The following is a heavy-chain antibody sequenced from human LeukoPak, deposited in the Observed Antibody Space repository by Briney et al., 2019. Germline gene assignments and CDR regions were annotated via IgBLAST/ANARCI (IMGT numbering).Heavy chain of an antibody. J-gene: IGHJ6*02. Sequence: GGSLRLSCAASGFTFSSYSMNWVRQAPGKGLEWVSSISSSSNYIYYADSVKGRFTISRDNTKNSLFLQMNSLRAEDTAVYYCARDHYYDSSGYYFYYYGVDVWGQGTTVTVSS. CDR2: ISSSSNYI. D-gene: IGHD3-22*01. CDR1: GFTFSSYS. V-gene: IGHV3-21*01. CDR3: ARDHYYDSSGYYFYYYGVDV.